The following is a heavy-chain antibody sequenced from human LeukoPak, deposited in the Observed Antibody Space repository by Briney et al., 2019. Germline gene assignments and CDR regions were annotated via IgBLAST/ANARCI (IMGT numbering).Heavy chain of an antibody. J-gene: IGHJ5*02. Sequence: GGSLRLSRAVSGFTFSSYEMNWVRQAPGKGREWVSYISSSGFNIYYADSVKGRFTISRDNAKNSLYLQMNSLRAEDTAVYYCAGQSRLGYCSGGSCYSQPFDPWGQGTLVTVSS. V-gene: IGHV3-48*03. CDR3: AGQSRLGYCSGGSCYSQPFDP. D-gene: IGHD2-15*01. CDR1: GFTFSSYE. CDR2: ISSSGFNI.